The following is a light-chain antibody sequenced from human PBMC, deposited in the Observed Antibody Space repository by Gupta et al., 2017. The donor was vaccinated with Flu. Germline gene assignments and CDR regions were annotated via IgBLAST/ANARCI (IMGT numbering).Light chain of an antibody. CDR2: GAS. CDR3: QQYGSSRPWT. CDR1: QSVSNY. Sequence: EDATLSCRATQSVSNYLAWYQQKPGQAPRLLIYGASSRAAGISDRFSGSGSGTDFSLTISRLEPEDLAVYYCQQYGSSRPWTFGQGTKVEIK. J-gene: IGKJ1*01. V-gene: IGKV3-20*01.